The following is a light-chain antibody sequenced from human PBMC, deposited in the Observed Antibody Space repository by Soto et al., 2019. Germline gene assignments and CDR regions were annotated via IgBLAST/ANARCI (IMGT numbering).Light chain of an antibody. J-gene: IGLJ1*01. CDR3: KSSTGSSTLYV. CDR2: DVS. V-gene: IGLV2-14*01. CDR1: SSEVGRFNY. Sequence: QSFLNQPTSVSGLPGPSLTISCTRTSSEVGRFNYVSWYQQHPGKAPKLIIYDVSNRPSGISNHFSGSKSGNTASLTISGLQAEDEAVYYCKSSTGSSTLYVFGTLTIVTGL.